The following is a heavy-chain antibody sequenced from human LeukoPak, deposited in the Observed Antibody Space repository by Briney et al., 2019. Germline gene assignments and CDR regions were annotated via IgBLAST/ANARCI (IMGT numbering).Heavy chain of an antibody. CDR2: IYYTGST. Sequence: SETLSLTCTVSGGSISSYYWSWIRQPPGKGLEWIGNIYYTGSTYYNPSLKSRVTMSVDSSKNQLSLRLSSVTAADTAVYYCTKTFVTADCWGQGTLVTVSS. CDR1: GGSISSYY. J-gene: IGHJ4*02. D-gene: IGHD2-21*02. V-gene: IGHV4-59*04. CDR3: TKTFVTADC.